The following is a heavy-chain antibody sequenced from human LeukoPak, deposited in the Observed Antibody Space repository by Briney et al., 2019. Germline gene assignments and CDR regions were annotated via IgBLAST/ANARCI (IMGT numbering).Heavy chain of an antibody. CDR3: AKDRVGYTGYDYYFDY. Sequence: SQTLSLTCTVSGGSISSGNYYWSWIRQPAGKGLEWIGRIYASGITKYNPSLKSRLTMSVDTSKNQFSLKLSSVTAADTAVYYCAKDRVGYTGYDYYFDYWGQGTLVTVSS. V-gene: IGHV4-61*02. CDR1: GGSISSGNYY. D-gene: IGHD5-12*01. J-gene: IGHJ4*02. CDR2: IYASGIT.